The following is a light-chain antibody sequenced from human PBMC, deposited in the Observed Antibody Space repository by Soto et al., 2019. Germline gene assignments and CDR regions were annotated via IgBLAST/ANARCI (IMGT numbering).Light chain of an antibody. CDR1: LSISNY. Sequence: EVVFTQAPGTLSLSPGERATLSCRASLSISNYLAWYQQKPGQAPRLLIYDASSRATGIPDRFSGSASGTEFTLTISRLEPEDFAVYYCQQYGSSRRTFGQGNKVEI. CDR3: QQYGSSRRT. CDR2: DAS. V-gene: IGKV3-20*01. J-gene: IGKJ1*01.